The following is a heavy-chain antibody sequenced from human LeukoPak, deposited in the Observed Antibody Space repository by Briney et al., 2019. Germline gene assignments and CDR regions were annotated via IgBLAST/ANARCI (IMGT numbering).Heavy chain of an antibody. CDR3: AKVRDERITIFGVAIGPRNFDY. D-gene: IGHD3-3*01. CDR2: ISGSGGST. Sequence: GGSLRLSCAASGFTFSSYAMSWVRQAPGKGLEWVSAISGSGGSTYYADSVKGRFTISRDNSKNTLYLQMNSLRAEDTAVYYCAKVRDERITIFGVAIGPRNFDYWGQGTLVTVSS. J-gene: IGHJ4*02. CDR1: GFTFSSYA. V-gene: IGHV3-23*01.